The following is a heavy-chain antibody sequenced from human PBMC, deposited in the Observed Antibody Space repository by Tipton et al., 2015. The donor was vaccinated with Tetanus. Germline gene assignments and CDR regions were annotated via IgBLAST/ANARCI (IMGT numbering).Heavy chain of an antibody. CDR2: IYYNGDT. D-gene: IGHD3-16*01. V-gene: IGHV4-39*01. Sequence: GSLRLSCTFSGGSISSGDYYWGWIRQPPGKGLESIATIYYNGDTFYNSSLKSRVTISVDTSENQLSLRLNSVTAADTAVYYCAPALNWGNRGAFEMWGQGTMVTVSS. J-gene: IGHJ3*02. CDR3: APALNWGNRGAFEM. CDR1: GGSISSGDYY.